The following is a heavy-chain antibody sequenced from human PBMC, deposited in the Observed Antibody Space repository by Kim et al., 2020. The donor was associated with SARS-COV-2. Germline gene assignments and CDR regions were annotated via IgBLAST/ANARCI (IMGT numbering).Heavy chain of an antibody. CDR1: GGSISSYY. D-gene: IGHD3-22*01. Sequence: SETLSLTCTVSGGSISSYYWSWIRQPPGKGLEWIGYIYYSGSTNYNPSLKSRVTISVDTSKNQFSLKLSSVTAADTAVYYCAREGIDSSGTLFDYWGQGTLVTVSS. V-gene: IGHV4-59*01. J-gene: IGHJ4*02. CDR2: IYYSGST. CDR3: AREGIDSSGTLFDY.